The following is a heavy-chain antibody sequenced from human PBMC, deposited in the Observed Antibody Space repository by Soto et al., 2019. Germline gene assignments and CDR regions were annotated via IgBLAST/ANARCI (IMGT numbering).Heavy chain of an antibody. Sequence: QVQLVQSGAEVKKPGSSVKVSCKASGGTFSSYAISWVRQAPGQGLEWMGGIIPIFGTANYAQKFQGRVTITADESTNTAYIELSSLRSEDTAVYYCARAPEATATTQRVDYYFYCGMDVWGQVTTVTVSS. V-gene: IGHV1-69*12. CDR1: GGTFSSYA. D-gene: IGHD4-17*01. CDR3: ARAPEATATTQRVDYYFYCGMDV. J-gene: IGHJ6*02. CDR2: IIPIFGTA.